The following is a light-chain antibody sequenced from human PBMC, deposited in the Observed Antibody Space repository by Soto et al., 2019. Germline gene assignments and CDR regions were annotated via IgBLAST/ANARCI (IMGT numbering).Light chain of an antibody. J-gene: IGKJ1*01. CDR3: QQRYSTPWT. Sequence: DIQMTQSPSSLSASIGDRVTITCRASQTIRKSLNWYQQKAETAPKLLIFGASSLQSGVPSRFSASGSGKDFTLTISSLQHEDFATYHCQQRYSTPWTFGQGTKVDIK. CDR2: GAS. V-gene: IGKV1-39*01. CDR1: QTIRKS.